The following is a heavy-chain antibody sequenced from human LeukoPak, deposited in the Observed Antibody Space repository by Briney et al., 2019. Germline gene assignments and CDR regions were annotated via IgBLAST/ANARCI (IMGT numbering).Heavy chain of an antibody. Sequence: ASVKVSCKASGYTFTSYDINWVRRATGQGLEWMGWMNPNSGNTGYAQKFQGRVTMTRNTSISTAYMELSSLRSEDTAVYYCARGRGSEGGYYFGYWGQGTLVTVSS. J-gene: IGHJ4*02. D-gene: IGHD3-10*01. CDR3: ARGRGSEGGYYFGY. CDR1: GYTFTSYD. CDR2: MNPNSGNT. V-gene: IGHV1-8*01.